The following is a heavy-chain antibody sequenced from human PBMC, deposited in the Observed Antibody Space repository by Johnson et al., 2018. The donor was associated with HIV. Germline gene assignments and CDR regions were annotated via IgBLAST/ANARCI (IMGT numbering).Heavy chain of an antibody. CDR2: ISGSGGST. Sequence: VQLVESGGGVVQPGRSLRLSCAASGFTFSSYAMHWVRQAPGKGLAWVSAISGSGGSTYYADFVKGPFIHSRAHSKNTLYLQMNSLRAEDTAVYYCAKDVWHDILTGHTPSGDAFDIWGQGTMVTVSS. J-gene: IGHJ3*02. CDR3: AKDVWHDILTGHTPSGDAFDI. D-gene: IGHD3-9*01. V-gene: IGHV3-23*04. CDR1: GFTFSSYA.